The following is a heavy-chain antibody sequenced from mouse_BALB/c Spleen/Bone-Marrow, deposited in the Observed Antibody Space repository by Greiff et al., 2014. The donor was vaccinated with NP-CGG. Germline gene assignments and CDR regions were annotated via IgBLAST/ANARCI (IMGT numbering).Heavy chain of an antibody. V-gene: IGHV14-3*02. J-gene: IGHJ2*01. Sequence: EVQLQQSGAELVKPGASVKLSCTASGFNIKDTYMHWVKQRPEQGLEWIGRIDPANGNTKYDPKFQGKATITADTSSNTAYLQLSSLTSEDTAVYYCAGYYYGSSLFDYWGQGTTLTVSS. D-gene: IGHD1-1*01. CDR3: AGYYYGSSLFDY. CDR1: GFNIKDTY. CDR2: IDPANGNT.